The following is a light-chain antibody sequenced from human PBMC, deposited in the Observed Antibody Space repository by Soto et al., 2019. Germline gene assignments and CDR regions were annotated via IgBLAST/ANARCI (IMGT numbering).Light chain of an antibody. J-gene: IGKJ2*01. CDR1: QTITKY. CDR2: GAS. V-gene: IGKV1-39*01. Sequence: DLQLTQSPSSLSASVGDRVTMTCRASQTITKYLNWYQQKPGKAPNLLIYGASSLQSGVPSRFSGGGSGTDFTLTISSLQPEDFATYYCQQTYTTPYTFGQGTKLEIK. CDR3: QQTYTTPYT.